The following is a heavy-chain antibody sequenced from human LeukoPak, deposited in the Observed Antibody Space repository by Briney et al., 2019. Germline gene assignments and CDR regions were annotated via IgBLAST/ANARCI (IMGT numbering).Heavy chain of an antibody. CDR1: GDSISSSNSY. Sequence: PSETLSLTCTVSGDSISSSNSYWGWVRQPPGKGLEWIGSMWFGATTSYDPSLKSRVTISIDPSKNQFSLKLSSVTAADTALYYCSRGRRGSYFQDSWGQGTLVTVSS. V-gene: IGHV4-39*07. J-gene: IGHJ4*02. CDR2: MWFGATT. CDR3: SRGRRGSYFQDS. D-gene: IGHD1-26*01.